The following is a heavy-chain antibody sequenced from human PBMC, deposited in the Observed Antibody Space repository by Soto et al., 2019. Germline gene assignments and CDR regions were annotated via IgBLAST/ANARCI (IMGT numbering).Heavy chain of an antibody. J-gene: IGHJ4*02. CDR3: AREGGGWSSGDCGH. D-gene: IGHD2-21*02. Sequence: QVQLVQSAAEVRNPGSSVNVSCKASGGTFSTYAINWVRQAPGQGLEWMGMIIPLFGTTKYAQNLQDRITITADESTTTSHMELSSLRNEDTAVYFCAREGGGWSSGDCGHWGQGTQVTVSS. CDR2: IIPLFGTT. CDR1: GGTFSTYA. V-gene: IGHV1-69*18.